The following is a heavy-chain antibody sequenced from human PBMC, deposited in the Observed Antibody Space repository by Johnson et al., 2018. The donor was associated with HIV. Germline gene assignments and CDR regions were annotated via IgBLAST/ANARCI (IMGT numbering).Heavy chain of an antibody. Sequence: QVQLVESGGGVVQPGRSLRLSCAASGLTFSSYGMHWVRQAPGKGLEWVAVISYDGSNKYYADSVKGRFTISRDNSKNTLYLQMNSRRAEDTAVYYCAKDRGIAEAGTDAFDIWGQGTIVTVSS. CDR2: ISYDGSNK. CDR1: GLTFSSYG. CDR3: AKDRGIAEAGTDAFDI. D-gene: IGHD6-19*01. J-gene: IGHJ3*02. V-gene: IGHV3-30*18.